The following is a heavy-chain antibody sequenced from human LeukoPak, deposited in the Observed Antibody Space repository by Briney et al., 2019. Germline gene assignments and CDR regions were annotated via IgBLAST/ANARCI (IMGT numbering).Heavy chain of an antibody. J-gene: IGHJ6*02. CDR2: ISGSGVNK. CDR1: GFTFSRFD. CDR3: AKAGAYYDILTGYYPPLYDYYGMDV. V-gene: IGHV3-23*01. D-gene: IGHD3-9*01. Sequence: GGSLRLSCAASGFTFSRFDMSWVRQAPGKGLEWVAGISGSGVNKYYADSVKGRFTISRDDSKNTVYLQMNSLRADDTAVYYCAKAGAYYDILTGYYPPLYDYYGMDVWGQGTTATVSS.